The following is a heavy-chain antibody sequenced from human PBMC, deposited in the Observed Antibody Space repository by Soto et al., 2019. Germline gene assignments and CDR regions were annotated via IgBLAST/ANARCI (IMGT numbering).Heavy chain of an antibody. V-gene: IGHV3-48*02. CDR2: ISSSSSTI. CDR3: ARETLLRFLEWLPNFDY. CDR1: GFTFSSYS. Sequence: LRLSCAASGFTFSSYSMNWVRQAPGKGLEWVSYISSSSSTIYYADSVKGRFTISRDNAKNSLYLQMNSLRDEDTAVYYCARETLLRFLEWLPNFDYWGQGTLVTVSS. J-gene: IGHJ4*02. D-gene: IGHD3-3*01.